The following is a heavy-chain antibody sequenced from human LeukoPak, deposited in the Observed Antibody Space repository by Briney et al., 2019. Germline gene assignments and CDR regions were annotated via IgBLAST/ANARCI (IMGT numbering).Heavy chain of an antibody. CDR1: GGSISSGDYY. Sequence: SQTLSLTCTVSGGSISSGDYYWSWIRQPPGKGLEWFGYIYYSGSTYYNPSLKSRVTISVDTSKNQFSLKLSSVTAADTAVYYCARVTVVVPAAIDYWGQGTLVTVSS. V-gene: IGHV4-30-4*01. CDR3: ARVTVVVPAAIDY. J-gene: IGHJ4*02. D-gene: IGHD2-2*01. CDR2: IYYSGST.